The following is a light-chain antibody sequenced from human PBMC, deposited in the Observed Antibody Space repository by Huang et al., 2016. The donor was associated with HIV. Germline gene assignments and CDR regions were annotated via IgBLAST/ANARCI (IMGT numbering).Light chain of an antibody. CDR1: PGISSY. CDR3: QQYYTYPHS. V-gene: IGKV1-8*01. Sequence: AIRLTQSPSSLSASTGARVTITCRASPGISSYLAWYQQKQGKAPKLLISSASTLQSGVPSRFSGSGFGTDFTLTISSLQSEDLGTYHCQQYYTYPHSFGQGTKLEIK. CDR2: SAS. J-gene: IGKJ2*03.